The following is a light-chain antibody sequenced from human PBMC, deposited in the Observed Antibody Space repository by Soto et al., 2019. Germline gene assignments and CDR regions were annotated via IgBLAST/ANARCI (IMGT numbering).Light chain of an antibody. Sequence: QSVLTQPPSVSGAPGQRVTISCTGSSSNIGAGYDVHWYQQLPRTAPKLLIYGNNNRPSGVPDRMSGSKSDTSASLAITGLQAEDEAEYYCQSYDSSLSGPVFGGGTKLTVL. J-gene: IGLJ2*01. CDR1: SSNIGAGYD. CDR2: GNN. V-gene: IGLV1-40*01. CDR3: QSYDSSLSGPV.